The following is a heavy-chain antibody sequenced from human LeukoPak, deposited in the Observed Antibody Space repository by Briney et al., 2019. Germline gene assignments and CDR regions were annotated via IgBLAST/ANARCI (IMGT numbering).Heavy chain of an antibody. CDR1: GFTFSSYS. Sequence: GGSLRLSCAASGFTFSSYSMNWARQAPGKGLEWVSSISSSSSYIYYADSVKGRFTISRDNAKNSLYLQMNSLRAEDTAVYYCASKPARPRPYGSGSQTYPWGQGTLVTVSS. CDR2: ISSSSSYI. CDR3: ASKPARPRPYGSGSQTYP. J-gene: IGHJ5*02. D-gene: IGHD6-19*01. V-gene: IGHV3-21*01.